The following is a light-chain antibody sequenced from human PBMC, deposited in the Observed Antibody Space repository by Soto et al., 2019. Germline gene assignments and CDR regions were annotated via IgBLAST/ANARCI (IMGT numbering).Light chain of an antibody. CDR1: SSDVGTYNY. J-gene: IGLJ1*01. CDR3: CSYAGRSAYFV. V-gene: IGLV2-11*01. Sequence: QSALTQPRSVSGSPGQSVTISCTGTSSDVGTYNYVSWYQQHPGKAPNVVIYDVSQRPSGVPDRFSGSKSGNTASLSISGLQGEDEADYYCCSYAGRSAYFVFGTGTKLTVL. CDR2: DVS.